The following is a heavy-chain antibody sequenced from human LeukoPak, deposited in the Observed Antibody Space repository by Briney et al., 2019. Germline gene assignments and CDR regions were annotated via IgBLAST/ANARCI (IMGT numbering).Heavy chain of an antibody. Sequence: GGSPRLSCAASGFTFSDHYMDWVRQAPGKGLEWVGRTRNKANSYTTEYAASVKGRFTISRDDSKNSLYLQMNSLKTEDTAVYYCARGRYYYGSGSYFGGYYFDYWGQGTLVTVSS. CDR1: GFTFSDHY. V-gene: IGHV3-72*01. CDR2: TRNKANSYTT. D-gene: IGHD3-10*01. J-gene: IGHJ4*02. CDR3: ARGRYYYGSGSYFGGYYFDY.